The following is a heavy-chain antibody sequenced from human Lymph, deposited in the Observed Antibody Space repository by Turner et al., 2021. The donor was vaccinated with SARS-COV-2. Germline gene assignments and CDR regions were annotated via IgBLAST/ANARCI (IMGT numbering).Heavy chain of an antibody. V-gene: IGHV1-69*10. CDR3: ARIAAPGMGGGVHYYYYAMDV. CDR2: TIPLLAIA. Sequence: QVQLVQSGAEVKKPGSSVKVSCKASGGTFSSSAISWVRQAHGQGLEGMGGTIPLLAIANNAKKFQGRVTITADKSTSTAYMELSSLRSEDTAVYFCARIAAPGMGGGVHYYYYAMDVWGQGTTVTVSS. D-gene: IGHD6-13*01. CDR1: GGTFSSSA. J-gene: IGHJ6*02.